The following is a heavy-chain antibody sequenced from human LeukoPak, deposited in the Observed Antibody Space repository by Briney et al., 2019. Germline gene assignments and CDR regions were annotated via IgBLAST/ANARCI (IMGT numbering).Heavy chain of an antibody. V-gene: IGHV4-59*08. Sequence: SETLSLTCTVSGGSISSYYWSWIRQPPGKGLEWIGYIYYSGSTNYNPSLKSRVTISVDTSKNQFSLKLSSVTAADTAVYYCARQSYSSGWSPLYYFDYWARGPWSPSPQ. CDR3: ARQSYSSGWSPLYYFDY. CDR1: GGSISSYY. CDR2: IYYSGST. J-gene: IGHJ4*02. D-gene: IGHD6-19*01.